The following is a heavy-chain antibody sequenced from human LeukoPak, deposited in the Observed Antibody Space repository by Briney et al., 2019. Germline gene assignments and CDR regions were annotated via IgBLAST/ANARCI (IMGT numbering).Heavy chain of an antibody. V-gene: IGHV4-34*01. J-gene: IGHJ4*02. D-gene: IGHD2-21*02. CDR2: INHSGST. CDR3: ARAGLAYCGGDCYSRGFDY. CDR1: GGSFSGYY. Sequence: SETLSLTCAVYGGSFSGYYWSWIRQPPGKGLEWIGEINHSGSTNYNPSLKSRVTISVDTSKNQFSLKLSSVTAADTAVYYCARAGLAYCGGDCYSRGFDYWGQGTLVTVSS.